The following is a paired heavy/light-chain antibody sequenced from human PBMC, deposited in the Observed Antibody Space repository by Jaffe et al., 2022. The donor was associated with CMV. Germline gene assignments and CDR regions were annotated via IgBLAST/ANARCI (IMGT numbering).Heavy chain of an antibody. V-gene: IGHV4-34*01. CDR1: GGSFSGYY. D-gene: IGHD3-16*02. CDR2: INHSGST. CDR3: ARVRFWGSYRYTRYFDY. J-gene: IGHJ4*02. Sequence: QVQLQQWGAGLLKPSETLSLTCAVYGGSFSGYYWSWIRQPPGKGLEWIGEINHSGSTNYNPSLKSRVTISVDTSKNQFSLKLSSVTAADTAVYYCARVRFWGSYRYTRYFDYWGQGTLVTVSS.
Light chain of an antibody. CDR2: DNN. J-gene: IGLJ1*01. CDR3: GTWDSSLSV. V-gene: IGLV1-51*01. Sequence: QSVLTQPPSVSAAPGQKVTISCSGSSSNIGNNYVSWYQQLPGTAPKLLIYDNNKRPSGIPDRFSGSKSGTSATLGITGLQTGDEADYYCGTWDSSLSVFGTGTKVTVL. CDR1: SSNIGNNY.